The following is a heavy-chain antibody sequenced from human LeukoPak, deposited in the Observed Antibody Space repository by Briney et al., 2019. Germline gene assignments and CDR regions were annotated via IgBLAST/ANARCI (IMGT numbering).Heavy chain of an antibody. CDR2: IIPIFGTA. J-gene: IGHJ6*03. D-gene: IGHD3-10*01. V-gene: IGHV1-69*05. Sequence: ASVKVSCKASGGTFSSYAISWVRQAPGQGLEWMGGIIPIFGTANYAQKFQGRVTITTDESTSTACMELSSLRSEDTAVYYCARAERWFGGKRPSYYYCYMDVWGKGTTVTVSS. CDR1: GGTFSSYA. CDR3: ARAERWFGGKRPSYYYCYMDV.